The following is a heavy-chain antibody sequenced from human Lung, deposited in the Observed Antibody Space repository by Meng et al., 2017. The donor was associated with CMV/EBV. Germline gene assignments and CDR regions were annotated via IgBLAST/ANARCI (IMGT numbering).Heavy chain of an antibody. CDR1: CWSFTCSF. Sequence: AVACWSFTCSFYSWIRQSPGNGLGWIAEINHSESTNYNPSLKSRVTISVDTSKNQFSLRLKSVTVADTGVYFCARRVGSGKYFFDYWSQGTLVTVSS. V-gene: IGHV4-34*01. CDR3: ARRVGSGKYFFDY. CDR2: INHSEST. D-gene: IGHD3-10*01. J-gene: IGHJ4*02.